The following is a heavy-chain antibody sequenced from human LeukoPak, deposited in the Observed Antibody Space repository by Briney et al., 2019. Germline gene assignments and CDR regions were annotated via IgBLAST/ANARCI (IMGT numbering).Heavy chain of an antibody. CDR1: GYTFTSYS. CDR2: ISAYNGNT. Sequence: ASVTLRCTASGYTFTSYSINWVRQAPGQGLEWMGWISAYNGNTKYAQKVQGRVTMTTDTSTSTAYMELRSLRSDDTAVYYCARGLGGSGSYLLTYDYWGQGELFTVSS. D-gene: IGHD1-26*01. CDR3: ARGLGGSGSYLLTYDY. V-gene: IGHV1-18*01. J-gene: IGHJ4*02.